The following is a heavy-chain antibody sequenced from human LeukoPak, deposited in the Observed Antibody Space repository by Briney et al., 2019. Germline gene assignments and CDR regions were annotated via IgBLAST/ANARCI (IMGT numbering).Heavy chain of an antibody. CDR2: ISAYNGNT. CDR1: GYTFTSYG. J-gene: IGHJ5*02. D-gene: IGHD2-2*01. Sequence: ASVKVSCKASGYTFTSYGVSWVRQAPGQGLEWMGWISAYNGNTNYAQKLQGRVTMTTDTSTSTAYMELRSLRSDDTAVYYCARGGGVVPAAMLVLGENWFDPRGQGTLVTVSS. V-gene: IGHV1-18*01. CDR3: ARGGGVVPAAMLVLGENWFDP.